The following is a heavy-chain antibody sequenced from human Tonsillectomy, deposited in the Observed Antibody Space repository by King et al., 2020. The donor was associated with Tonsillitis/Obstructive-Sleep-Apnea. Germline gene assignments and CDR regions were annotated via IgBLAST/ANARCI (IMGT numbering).Heavy chain of an antibody. CDR1: GGSFSGYY. Sequence: QVQLQQWGAGLLKPSEPLSLTCAVYGGSFSGYYWSWIRQPPGKGLEWIGEINHSGSTNYNPSLKSRVTISVDTSKNQFSLKLSSVTAADTAVYYCARGGVVPAAMYYWGQGTLVTVSS. D-gene: IGHD2-2*01. J-gene: IGHJ4*02. CDR3: ARGGVVPAAMYY. V-gene: IGHV4-34*01. CDR2: INHSGST.